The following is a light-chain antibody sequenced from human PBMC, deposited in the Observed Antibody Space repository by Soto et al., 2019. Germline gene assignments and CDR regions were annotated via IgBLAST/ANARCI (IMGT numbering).Light chain of an antibody. CDR3: QQRSNWPRIFT. V-gene: IGKV3-11*01. CDR1: QSVSSY. CDR2: DAS. J-gene: IGKJ3*01. Sequence: EIVLTQSPATLSLSPGERATLSCRASQSVSSYLAWYQQKPGQAPRLLIYDASNRATGIPARFSGSGSGTDFTLTISSIEPHDFAVYYCQQRSNWPRIFTFGPGTKVDIK.